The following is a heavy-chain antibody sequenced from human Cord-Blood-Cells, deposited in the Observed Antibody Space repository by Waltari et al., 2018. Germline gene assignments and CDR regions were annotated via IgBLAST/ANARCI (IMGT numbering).Heavy chain of an antibody. J-gene: IGHJ3*02. D-gene: IGHD3-16*01. CDR1: GFTVSSNY. V-gene: IGHV3-53*02. Sequence: EVQLVETGGGLIQPGGSLRLSCAASGFTVSSNYMSWVRQAPGKGLEWVSVIYSGGSTYYADSVKGRFTISRDNSKNTLYLQMNSRRAEDTAVYYCARDPSGVGDAFDIWGQGTMVTVSS. CDR2: IYSGGST. CDR3: ARDPSGVGDAFDI.